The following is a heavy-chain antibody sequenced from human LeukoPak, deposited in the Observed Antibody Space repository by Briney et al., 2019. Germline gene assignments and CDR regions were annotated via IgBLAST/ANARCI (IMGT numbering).Heavy chain of an antibody. CDR3: ARLQSGGGIDI. CDR1: GYRFTSYW. J-gene: IGHJ3*02. Sequence: GESLKISCKGSGYRFTSYWVGWVRQMPGKGLEWMGIIFFGDSDTRYSPSFQGQVTISGDKSNSTAYLQWSSLKASDTAMYYCARLQSGGGIDIWGQGTMVTVSS. D-gene: IGHD2-15*01. V-gene: IGHV5-51*01. CDR2: IFFGDSDT.